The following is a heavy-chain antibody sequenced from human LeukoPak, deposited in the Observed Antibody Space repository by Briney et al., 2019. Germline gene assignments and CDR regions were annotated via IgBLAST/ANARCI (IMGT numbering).Heavy chain of an antibody. J-gene: IGHJ4*02. CDR3: AKSGSCDS. CDR1: GFTFSNYA. V-gene: IGHV3-23*01. CDR2: ISDSGGRT. Sequence: GGSLRLSCAASGFTFSNYAMTWVRQAPGKGLEWVSAISDSGGRTYYADSVKGRFTISRDASKNTVYLQMNSLRAEHTAVYYCAKSGSCDSWGQGTLVTVSS.